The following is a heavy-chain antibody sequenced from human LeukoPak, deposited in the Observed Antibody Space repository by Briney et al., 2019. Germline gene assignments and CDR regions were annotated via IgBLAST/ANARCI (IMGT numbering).Heavy chain of an antibody. D-gene: IGHD6-13*01. J-gene: IGHJ4*02. CDR1: GGSISSRSYY. CDR2: IYYSGST. V-gene: IGHV4-39*07. CDR3: ARERGFSIAAAGMGPSYFDY. Sequence: SETLSLTCTVSGGSISSRSYYWGWIRQPPGKGLEWIGSIYYSGSTYYNPSLQSRVTISVDTSKNQFSLKLSSVTAADTAVYYCARERGFSIAAAGMGPSYFDYWGQGTLVTVSS.